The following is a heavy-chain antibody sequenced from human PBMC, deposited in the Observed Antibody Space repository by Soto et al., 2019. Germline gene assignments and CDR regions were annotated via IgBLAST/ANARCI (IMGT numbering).Heavy chain of an antibody. CDR1: GGSFTYT. J-gene: IGHJ6*02. CDR3: ARLHSHGTYGMDV. D-gene: IGHD5-18*01. CDR2: IIPIFGTT. Sequence: ASVKVSCKSSGGSFTYTLSWVRQAPGQGLEWMGGIIPIFGTTNYAQKFQGRVTITADESTKTAYMELSNLRSEDTAVYYCARLHSHGTYGMDVWGQGTTVTVSS. V-gene: IGHV1-69*13.